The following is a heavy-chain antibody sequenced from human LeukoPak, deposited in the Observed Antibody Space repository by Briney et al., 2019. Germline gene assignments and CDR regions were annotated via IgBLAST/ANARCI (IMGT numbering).Heavy chain of an antibody. D-gene: IGHD3-9*01. J-gene: IGHJ4*02. CDR3: ARDEVYDILTGYYPAGYFDY. CDR1: GDSVSSNSAA. CDR2: TYYRSKWYN. V-gene: IGHV6-1*01. Sequence: SQTLSLTCAISGDSVSSNSAAWNWIRQSPSRGLEWLGRTYYRSKWYNDYAVSVKSRITINPDTSENQFSLQLNSVTPEDTAVYYCARDEVYDILTGYYPAGYFDYWGQGTLVTVSS.